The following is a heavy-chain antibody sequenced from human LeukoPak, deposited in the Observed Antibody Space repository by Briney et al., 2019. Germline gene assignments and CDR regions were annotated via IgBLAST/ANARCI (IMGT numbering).Heavy chain of an antibody. CDR2: ISSSGSTI. D-gene: IGHD6-6*01. CDR1: GFTFSSYE. CDR3: ARSRPPNWFDP. J-gene: IGHJ5*02. Sequence: PGGSLRLSCAASGFTFSSYEMNWVRQAPGKGLEWVSYISSSGSTIYYADSVKGRFTISRDNAKNSLYLQMNSLRAEDTAVYYCARSRPPNWFDPWGQGTLVTVSS. V-gene: IGHV3-48*03.